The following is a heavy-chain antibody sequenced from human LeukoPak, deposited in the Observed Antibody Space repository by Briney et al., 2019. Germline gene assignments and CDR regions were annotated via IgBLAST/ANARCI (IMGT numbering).Heavy chain of an antibody. Sequence: GGSLRLPCAASGFSFSGYSMNWVRQAPGKGLEWVSSISSTSSYIYYADSVKGRFTISRDNAKNSLFLQMNNLRAEDAAVYFCARDGRSTWYEDSWGQGTLVTVSS. CDR3: ARDGRSTWYEDS. V-gene: IGHV3-21*01. D-gene: IGHD6-13*01. CDR1: GFSFSGYS. CDR2: ISSTSSYI. J-gene: IGHJ4*02.